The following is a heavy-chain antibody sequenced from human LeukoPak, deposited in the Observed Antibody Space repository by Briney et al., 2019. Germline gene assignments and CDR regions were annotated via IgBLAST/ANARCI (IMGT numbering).Heavy chain of an antibody. Sequence: GGSLRLSCAASGFTFDDYAMHWVRQAPGKGLEWVSGISWNSGSIGYADSVKGRFTISRDNAKNSLYLQMNSLRAEDTALYYCAKDILGWLQFFWFDPWGQGTLVTVSS. CDR2: ISWNSGSI. J-gene: IGHJ5*02. V-gene: IGHV3-9*01. CDR1: GFTFDDYA. D-gene: IGHD5-24*01. CDR3: AKDILGWLQFFWFDP.